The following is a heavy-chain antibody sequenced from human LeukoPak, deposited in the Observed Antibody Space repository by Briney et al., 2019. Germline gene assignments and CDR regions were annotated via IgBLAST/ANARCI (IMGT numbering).Heavy chain of an antibody. D-gene: IGHD2-2*03. Sequence: SVKVSCKASGGTFSSYAISWVRQAPGQGLEWMGRIIPILGIANYAQKFQGRVTITADKSTSTAYMELSSLGSEDTAVYYCARGAGYCSSTSCSQSYNWFDPWGQGTLVTVSS. CDR1: GGTFSSYA. J-gene: IGHJ5*02. CDR3: ARGAGYCSSTSCSQSYNWFDP. V-gene: IGHV1-69*04. CDR2: IIPILGIA.